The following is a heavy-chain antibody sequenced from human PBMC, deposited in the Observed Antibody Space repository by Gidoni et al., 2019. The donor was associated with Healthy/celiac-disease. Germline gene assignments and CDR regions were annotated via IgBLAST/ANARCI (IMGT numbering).Heavy chain of an antibody. V-gene: IGHV4-31*03. CDR3: ARAEGRRYYGSGSYDGMDV. CDR1: GGSISSGGYS. D-gene: IGHD3-10*01. CDR2: IYYSGST. Sequence: QVQLQESGPGLVKPSQTLSLTCTVSGGSISSGGYSWSWIRQHPGKGLEWIGYIYYSGSTYYNPSLKSRVTISVDTSKNQFYLKLSSVTAADTAVYYCARAEGRRYYGSGSYDGMDVWGQGTTVTVSS. J-gene: IGHJ6*02.